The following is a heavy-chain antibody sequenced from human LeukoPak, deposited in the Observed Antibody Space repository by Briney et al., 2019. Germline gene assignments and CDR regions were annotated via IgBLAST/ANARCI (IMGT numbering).Heavy chain of an antibody. CDR1: GGSISSGSYY. CDR2: IYTSGST. V-gene: IGHV4-61*02. D-gene: IGHD3-3*01. J-gene: IGHJ5*02. Sequence: PSQTLSLTCTVSGGSISSGSYYWSWIRQPAGKGLEWIGRIYTSGSTNYNPSLKSRVTISVDTSKNQFSLKLSSVTAADTAVYYCAREGGYDFWAPWFDPWGQGTLVTVSS. CDR3: AREGGYDFWAPWFDP.